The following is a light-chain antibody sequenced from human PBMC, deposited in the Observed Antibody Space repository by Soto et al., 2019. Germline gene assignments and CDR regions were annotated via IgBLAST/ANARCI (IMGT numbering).Light chain of an antibody. V-gene: IGKV1-39*01. J-gene: IGKJ3*01. CDR3: QQSYNGPFT. Sequence: DIQMTQSPSSLSASVGDRVTVTCRAGQSISRYLNWYQQRPGKAPKLLIYSASTLQTGVPSRFSGSGSVTDFTLTISSLQREDFGTYYCQQSYNGPFTFGPGTKVDIK. CDR2: SAS. CDR1: QSISRY.